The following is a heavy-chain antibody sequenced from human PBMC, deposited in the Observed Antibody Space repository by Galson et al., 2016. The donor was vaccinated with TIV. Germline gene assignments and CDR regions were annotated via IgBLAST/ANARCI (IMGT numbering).Heavy chain of an antibody. V-gene: IGHV4-59*01. J-gene: IGHJ4*02. D-gene: IGHD2-21*02. CDR3: ARDSVTYPRTLEY. CDR1: GGSISSYH. CDR2: IYYTGST. Sequence: TLSLTCTVSGGSISSYHWTWIRQPPGKGLEWIGYIYYTGSTTSNPSLKSRVTISLDTSKTHFPLKLTSVTAADTAVYYCARDSVTYPRTLEYWGQGTLVTVSS.